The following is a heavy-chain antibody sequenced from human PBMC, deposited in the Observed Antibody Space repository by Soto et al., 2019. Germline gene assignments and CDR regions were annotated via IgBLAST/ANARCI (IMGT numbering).Heavy chain of an antibody. V-gene: IGHV4-31*03. CDR3: GRWWSGSRQGFDP. D-gene: IGHD3-3*01. Sequence: QVQLQESGPGLVKPSQTLSLTCTVSGGSISSGDYYWSWIRQHPGKGLEWIGYIYYSGSTYYNPALQSRGTRSVDTSKNQFSRKRSSVTAADTAVYYCGRWWSGSRQGFDPWGQGTLVTVSS. CDR1: GGSISSGDYY. CDR2: IYYSGST. J-gene: IGHJ5*02.